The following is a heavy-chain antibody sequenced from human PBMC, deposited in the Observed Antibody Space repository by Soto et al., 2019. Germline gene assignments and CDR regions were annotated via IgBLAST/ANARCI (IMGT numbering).Heavy chain of an antibody. CDR1: RLTFSNYA. CDR2: ISGSGDTA. Sequence: EVQVLESGGGLVQPGGSLRLSCVISRLTFSNYALNWVRQAPGKGLEWVSSISGSGDTAYYADSVKGRFTISRDNSKNTLYLQMNSLRVEDTALYDCAKADYSYSGAPGDYGGQGTLVTVSS. V-gene: IGHV3-23*01. J-gene: IGHJ4*02. CDR3: AKADYSYSGAPGDY. D-gene: IGHD1-26*01.